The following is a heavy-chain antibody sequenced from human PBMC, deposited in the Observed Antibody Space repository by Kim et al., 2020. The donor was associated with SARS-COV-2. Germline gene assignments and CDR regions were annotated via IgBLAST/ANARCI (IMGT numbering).Heavy chain of an antibody. CDR3: ARHGQSAGSGWYWGLEYHFDY. J-gene: IGHJ4*02. CDR2: IYYSGST. V-gene: IGHV4-39*01. Sequence: SETLSLTCTVSGGSISSSSYYWGWIRQPPGKGLEWIGSIYYSGSTYYNLSLKSRVTISVDTSKNQFSLKLNSVTAADTAVYYCARHGQSAGSGWYWGLEYHFDYWGQGTLVTVSS. CDR1: GGSISSSSYY. D-gene: IGHD6-19*01.